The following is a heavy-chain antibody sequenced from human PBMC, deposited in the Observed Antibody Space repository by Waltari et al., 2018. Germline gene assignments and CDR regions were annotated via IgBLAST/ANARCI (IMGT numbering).Heavy chain of an antibody. Sequence: QVQLQQWGAGLLKPSETLSLTCAVYGGSFSGYYWSWIRQPPGKGLEWIGEINHSGSTNSNPSLKSRVTISVDTSKNQFSLKLSSVTAADTAVYYCATLYCSGGSCYSYAFDIWGQGTMVTVSS. CDR3: ATLYCSGGSCYSYAFDI. CDR2: INHSGST. J-gene: IGHJ3*02. V-gene: IGHV4-34*01. D-gene: IGHD2-15*01. CDR1: GGSFSGYY.